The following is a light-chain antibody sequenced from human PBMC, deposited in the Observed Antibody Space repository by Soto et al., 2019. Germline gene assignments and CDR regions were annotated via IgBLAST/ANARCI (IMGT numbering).Light chain of an antibody. V-gene: IGKV3-15*01. CDR2: ATS. CDR3: QQYDNKPPIT. Sequence: IVMTQSPATLSVSPGERATLSCRASQSVSSNLAWYQQKPGQAPRLLIYATSIRATGIPDRFSGSGSGTEFSLTISNLQSEDFAVYHCQQYDNKPPITFGQGTRLEIK. CDR1: QSVSSN. J-gene: IGKJ5*01.